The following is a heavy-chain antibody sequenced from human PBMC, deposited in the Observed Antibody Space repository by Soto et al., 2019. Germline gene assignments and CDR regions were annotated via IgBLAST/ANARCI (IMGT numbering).Heavy chain of an antibody. Sequence: GWIRQPPGKGLQWIGSIYYSGNTYYNPSLKSRVTISVDTSKNQFSLKLSSLTAADTAVYYCARLGPRPFDYWGQGTLVTVS. V-gene: IGHV4-39*01. CDR3: ARLGPRPFDY. J-gene: IGHJ4*02. D-gene: IGHD1-1*01. CDR2: IYYSGNT.